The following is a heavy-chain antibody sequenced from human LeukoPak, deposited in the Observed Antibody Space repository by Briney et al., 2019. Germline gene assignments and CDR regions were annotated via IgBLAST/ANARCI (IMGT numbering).Heavy chain of an antibody. CDR3: ARRGPPYSSSWQFDY. J-gene: IGHJ4*02. CDR1: GFSFSTYA. Sequence: PGGSLRLSCAASGFSFSTYAMTWVRQAPGKGLEWVSSISDSGGYIYSADSVKGRFTISRDNSKNTMYLQMNNLRAEDTAVYYCARRGPPYSSSWQFDYWGQGTLVTVSS. CDR2: ISDSGGYI. V-gene: IGHV3-23*01. D-gene: IGHD6-13*01.